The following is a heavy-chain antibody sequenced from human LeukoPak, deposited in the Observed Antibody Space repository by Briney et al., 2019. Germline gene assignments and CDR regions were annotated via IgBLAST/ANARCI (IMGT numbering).Heavy chain of an antibody. V-gene: IGHV3-23*01. CDR1: GFTFSSYA. CDR2: ISGSGGST. D-gene: IGHD6-13*01. CDR3: AREGRAYRYSSSWYPTPSWFDP. J-gene: IGHJ5*02. Sequence: GGSLRLSCAASGFTFSSYAMSWVRQAPGKGLEWVSAISGSGGSTYYADSVKGRFTISRDNAKNSLYLQMNSLRAEDTAVYYCAREGRAYRYSSSWYPTPSWFDPWGQGTLVTVSS.